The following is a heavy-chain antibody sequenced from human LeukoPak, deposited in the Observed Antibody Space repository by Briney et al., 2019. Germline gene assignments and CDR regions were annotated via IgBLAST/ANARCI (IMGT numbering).Heavy chain of an antibody. Sequence: PGGSLRLSCTASGFSFRTYWMSWVRQAPGKGLEWVANIEQDGSEKYYVDSVKGRFTISRDNAKNSLYLQMNSLRAEDTAVYFYARDLGELLAGLDYWGQGTLVTVSS. CDR3: ARDLGELLAGLDY. D-gene: IGHD1-26*01. CDR2: IEQDGSEK. V-gene: IGHV3-7*01. CDR1: GFSFRTYW. J-gene: IGHJ4*02.